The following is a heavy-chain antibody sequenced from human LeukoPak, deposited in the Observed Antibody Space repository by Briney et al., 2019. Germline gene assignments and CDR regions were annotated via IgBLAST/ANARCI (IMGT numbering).Heavy chain of an antibody. CDR2: ISSSSYI. J-gene: IGHJ4*02. D-gene: IGHD4-11*01. CDR1: GFTFSSYS. V-gene: IGHV3-21*01. Sequence: GGSLRLSCAASGFTFSSYSMNWVRQAPGKGLEWVSSISSSSYIYYADSVKGRFTISRDNAKNSLYLQMNSLRAEDTAVYYCARDPGNYAPPFDYWGQGTLVTVSS. CDR3: ARDPGNYAPPFDY.